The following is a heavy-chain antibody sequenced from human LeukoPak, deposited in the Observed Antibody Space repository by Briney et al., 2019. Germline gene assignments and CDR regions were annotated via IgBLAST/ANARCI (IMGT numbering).Heavy chain of an antibody. V-gene: IGHV1-2*02. CDR2: INPNSGGT. CDR1: GYTFTGYY. D-gene: IGHD3-22*01. J-gene: IGHJ3*02. CDR3: ARAAHYDSSLGGAFDI. Sequence: ASVKVSCKASGYTFTGYYMHWVRQAPGQGLEWMGWINPNSGGTNYAQKFQGRVTMTRDTSISTAYMELSRLRSDDTAVYYCARAAHYDSSLGGAFDIWGQGTMVTVSS.